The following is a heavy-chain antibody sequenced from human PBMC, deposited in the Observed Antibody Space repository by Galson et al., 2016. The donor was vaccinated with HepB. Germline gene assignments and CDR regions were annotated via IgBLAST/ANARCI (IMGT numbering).Heavy chain of an antibody. CDR3: ARLIAAAGTDHLDS. Sequence: ETLSLTCTISGGSISSYYWHWIRQSPGKGLEWIGYVSYSGSTNYNPSLKSRVTISVDRSKNQFSLTLSSVTAAGTAVYHCARLIAAAGTDHLDSWGQGTLITVSS. J-gene: IGHJ4*02. CDR2: VSYSGST. CDR1: GGSISSYY. D-gene: IGHD6-13*01. V-gene: IGHV4-59*01.